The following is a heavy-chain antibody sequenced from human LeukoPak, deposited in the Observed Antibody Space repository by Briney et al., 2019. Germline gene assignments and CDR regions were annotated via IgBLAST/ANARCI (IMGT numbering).Heavy chain of an antibody. CDR1: GGSISSFY. Sequence: SETLSLTCTVSGGSISSFYWSWIRQPPGKGLEWIGYIYYSGSTNYNPSLKSRVTISVDTSKNQFSLKLSSVTAADTAVYYCARERYYDSSGYSPWGMDVWGQGTAVTVSS. CDR3: ARERYYDSSGYSPWGMDV. V-gene: IGHV4-59*01. CDR2: IYYSGST. D-gene: IGHD3-22*01. J-gene: IGHJ6*02.